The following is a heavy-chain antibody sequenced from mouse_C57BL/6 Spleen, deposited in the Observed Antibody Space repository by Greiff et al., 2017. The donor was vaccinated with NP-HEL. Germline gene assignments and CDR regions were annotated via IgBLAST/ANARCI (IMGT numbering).Heavy chain of an antibody. CDR2: IDPSDSET. J-gene: IGHJ1*03. D-gene: IGHD1-1*01. CDR1: GYTFTSYW. CDR3: ARVGINGSSYEHFDV. Sequence: VQLQQPGAELVRPGSSVKLSCKASGYTFTSYWMHWVKQRPIQGLEWIGNIDPSDSETHYNQKFKDKATLTVDKSSSTAYMQLSSLTSEDSAVYYCARVGINGSSYEHFDVWGTGTTVTVSS. V-gene: IGHV1-52*01.